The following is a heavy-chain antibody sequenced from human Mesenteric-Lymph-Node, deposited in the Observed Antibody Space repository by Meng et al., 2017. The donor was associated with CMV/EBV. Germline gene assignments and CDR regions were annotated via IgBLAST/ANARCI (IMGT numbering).Heavy chain of an antibody. CDR1: GLTFSSYA. V-gene: IGHV3-21*01. CDR2: ISTSSYYI. CDR3: ATDSGSGSYFDN. Sequence: SCVVSGLTFSSYAISWVRQAPGKGLEWVSYISTSSYYIYYADSVKGRFTISRDNAKNSLYLQMNSLRAEDTAVYYCATDSGSGSYFDNWGQGTLVTVSS. J-gene: IGHJ4*02. D-gene: IGHD3-10*01.